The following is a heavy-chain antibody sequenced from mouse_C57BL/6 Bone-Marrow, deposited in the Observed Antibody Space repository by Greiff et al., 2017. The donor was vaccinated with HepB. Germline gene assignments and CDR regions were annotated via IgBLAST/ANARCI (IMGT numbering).Heavy chain of an antibody. V-gene: IGHV5-4*03. Sequence: EVKVEESGGGLVKPGGSLKLSCAASGFTFSSYAMSWVRQTPEKRLEWVATISDGGSYTYYPDNVKGRFTISRDNAKNNLYLQMSHLKSEDTAMYYCARSLRSHWYFDVWGTGTTVTVSS. CDR1: GFTFSSYA. D-gene: IGHD1-1*01. CDR2: ISDGGSYT. CDR3: ARSLRSHWYFDV. J-gene: IGHJ1*03.